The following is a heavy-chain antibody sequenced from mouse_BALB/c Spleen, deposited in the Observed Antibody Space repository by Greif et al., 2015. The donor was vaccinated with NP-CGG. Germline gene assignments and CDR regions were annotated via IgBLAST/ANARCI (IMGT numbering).Heavy chain of an antibody. CDR3: ARLGGAMDY. J-gene: IGHJ4*01. D-gene: IGHD3-3*01. CDR1: GFTFSSYG. CDR2: ISSGGSYT. Sequence: EVQLVESGGDLVKPGGSLKLSCAASGFTFSSYGMSWVRQTPDKRLEWVATISSGGSYTYYPDSVKGRFTISRDNAKNTLYLQMSSLKSEDTAMYYCARLGGAMDYWGQETSVTVSS. V-gene: IGHV5-6*01.